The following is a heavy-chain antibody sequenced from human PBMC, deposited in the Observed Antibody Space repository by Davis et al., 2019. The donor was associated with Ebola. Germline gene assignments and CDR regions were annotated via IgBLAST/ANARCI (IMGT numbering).Heavy chain of an antibody. CDR2: IYYSGST. CDR3: GGHAHHWNWDY. CDR1: GGSFSGYY. Sequence: MPSETLSLTCAVYGGSFSGYYWSWIRQHPGKGLEWIGYIYYSGSTYYNPSLKSRVTISADTSKTQFSLTLTSVNAADTAVYYCGGHAHHWNWDYWGQGALVTVSS. V-gene: IGHV4-34*01. J-gene: IGHJ4*02. D-gene: IGHD1-7*01.